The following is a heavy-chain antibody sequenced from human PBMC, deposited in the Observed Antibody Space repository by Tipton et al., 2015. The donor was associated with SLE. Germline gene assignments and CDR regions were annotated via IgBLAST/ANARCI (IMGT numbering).Heavy chain of an antibody. D-gene: IGHD6-13*01. J-gene: IGHJ4*02. V-gene: IGHV4-59*11. Sequence: TLSLTCTVSGGSIRSQYWSWIRQPPGKGLEWIGYIYYSGSTKYNPSLKSRVTISVDTSKNQFSLKLSSVTAADTAVYYCARQAAGTTLDYWGQGTLVTVSS. CDR2: IYYSGST. CDR3: ARQAAGTTLDY. CDR1: GGSIRSQY.